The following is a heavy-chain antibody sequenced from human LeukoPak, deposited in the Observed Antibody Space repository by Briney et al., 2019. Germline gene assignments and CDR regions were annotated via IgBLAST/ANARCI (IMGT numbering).Heavy chain of an antibody. J-gene: IGHJ4*02. CDR3: ARDWGLLAGSTFGH. V-gene: IGHV3-74*01. Sequence: GGSLRLFCVASGFTFSSYWMHWVRQDPRKGLVWVSQINGDGRNINYADSVRGRFTISRDNAKNTLYLQMNSLRVEDTAVYYCARDWGLLAGSTFGHWGQGTLVAVSS. CDR1: GFTFSSYW. D-gene: IGHD1-26*01. CDR2: INGDGRNI.